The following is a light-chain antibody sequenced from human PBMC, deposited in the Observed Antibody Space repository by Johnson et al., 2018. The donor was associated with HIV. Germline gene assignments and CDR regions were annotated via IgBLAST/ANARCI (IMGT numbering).Light chain of an antibody. Sequence: HSVLTQPPSVSAAPGQKVTISCSGSSSNIGNNYVSWYQQFRGTAPKLLIYDNNKRPSGIPDRFSGSKSGTSATLGITGLQTGDEADYYCGTWDGSLSGYVFVTGTKVTVL. CDR3: GTWDGSLSGYV. V-gene: IGLV1-51*01. CDR2: DNN. CDR1: SSNIGNNY. J-gene: IGLJ1*01.